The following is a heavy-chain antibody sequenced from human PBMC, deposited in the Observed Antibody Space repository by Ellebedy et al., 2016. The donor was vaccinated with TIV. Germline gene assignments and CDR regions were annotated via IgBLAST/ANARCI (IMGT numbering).Heavy chain of an antibody. CDR1: GFTFSDYQ. J-gene: IGHJ3*02. Sequence: GESLKISCAASGFTFSDYQMSWIRQAPGKGPEWLSCISSSTRNTNYADSVKGRFIISRDNARKSLYLQMNSLRAEDTAVYYCARDSEYSSGWNGNAFDIWGQGTMVTVSS. CDR2: ISSSTRNT. D-gene: IGHD6-19*01. CDR3: ARDSEYSSGWNGNAFDI. V-gene: IGHV3-11*06.